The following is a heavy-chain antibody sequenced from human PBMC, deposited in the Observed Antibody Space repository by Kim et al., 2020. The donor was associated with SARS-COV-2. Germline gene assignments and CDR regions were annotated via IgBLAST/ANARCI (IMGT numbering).Heavy chain of an antibody. Sequence: GGSLRLSCGVSGLTFTNAWMSWVRQAPGKGLEWVGRIYSKEDGGATDLAAPVKGRFIISRDDSKNTLFLQMNSLKTEDTAMYFCTTDYSPFAFYHTFWG. D-gene: IGHD2-15*01. CDR2: IYSKEDGGAT. V-gene: IGHV3-15*05. J-gene: IGHJ1*01. CDR3: TTDYSPFAFYHTF. CDR1: GLTFTNAW.